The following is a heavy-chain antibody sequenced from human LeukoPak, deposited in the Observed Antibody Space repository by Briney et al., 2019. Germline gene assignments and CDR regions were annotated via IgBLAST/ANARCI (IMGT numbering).Heavy chain of an antibody. J-gene: IGHJ5*02. CDR3: ARDRPYGIAARYYNWFDP. Sequence: SETLSLTCTVSGGSISSYYWSWIRQPPGKGLEWIGYIYYSGSTNYNPSPKSRVTISVDTSKNQFSLKLSSVTAADTAVYYCARDRPYGIAARYYNWFDPWGQGTLVTVSS. CDR1: GGSISSYY. D-gene: IGHD6-6*01. CDR2: IYYSGST. V-gene: IGHV4-59*01.